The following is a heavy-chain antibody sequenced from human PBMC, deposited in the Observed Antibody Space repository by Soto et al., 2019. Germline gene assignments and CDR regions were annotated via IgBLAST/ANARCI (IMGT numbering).Heavy chain of an antibody. Sequence: ASVKVSCKTSGYTFTGHHIHWVRQAPGQGLEWMGWINPISGGTKYREKFQGRVSITRDKSSSTAYMELSSLTSDDSAVYYCAKDGRHCSAGSCPKGHWGQGTLVTVSS. CDR3: AKDGRHCSAGSCPKGH. J-gene: IGHJ4*02. V-gene: IGHV1-2*02. CDR1: GYTFTGHH. CDR2: INPISGGT. D-gene: IGHD2-15*01.